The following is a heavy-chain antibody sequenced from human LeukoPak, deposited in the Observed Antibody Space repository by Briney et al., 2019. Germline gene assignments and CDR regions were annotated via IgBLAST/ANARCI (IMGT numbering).Heavy chain of an antibody. CDR3: ARDRAVRYFDY. Sequence: VGSLRLSCAASGFTFSNYGMHWVRQAPGKGLEWVAVIWYDGTKKYYADSVKGRLTISRDNSKNTLYLEMNSLRAEDTAVYYCARDRAVRYFDYWGQGTLVTVSS. J-gene: IGHJ4*02. CDR1: GFTFSNYG. CDR2: IWYDGTKK. V-gene: IGHV3-33*01.